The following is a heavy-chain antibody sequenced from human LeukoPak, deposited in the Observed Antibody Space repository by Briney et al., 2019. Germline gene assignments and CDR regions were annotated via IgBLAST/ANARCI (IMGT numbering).Heavy chain of an antibody. CDR3: ARGRAMVRGVVPPGGFDY. V-gene: IGHV3-23*01. Sequence: GGSLRLSCAASGFMFNNYAMTWVRQAPGKGLEWVSAISGSGDTTYYADSVKGRFAISRDNSKNTLYLQMDSLRAEDTAVYYCARGRAMVRGVVPPGGFDYWGQGTLVTVSS. CDR1: GFMFNNYA. D-gene: IGHD3-10*01. CDR2: ISGSGDTT. J-gene: IGHJ4*02.